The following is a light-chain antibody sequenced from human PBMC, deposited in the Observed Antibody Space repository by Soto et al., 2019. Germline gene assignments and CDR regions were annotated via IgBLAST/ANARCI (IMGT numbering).Light chain of an antibody. CDR1: QSVRSNY. J-gene: IGKJ1*01. V-gene: IGKV3-20*01. CDR2: GAS. CDR3: HYYDNSLWT. Sequence: EIVLTQSPGTLSLSPGERAILSCRASQSVRSNYLVWFQQKPGQAPRLLVYGASNRAAGIPARFSGSGSGTDFTLTISGLEPADFAVYFCHYYDNSLWTFGQGTKVQI.